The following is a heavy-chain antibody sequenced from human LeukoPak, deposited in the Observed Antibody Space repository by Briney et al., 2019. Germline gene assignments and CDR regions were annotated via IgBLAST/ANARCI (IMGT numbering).Heavy chain of an antibody. CDR2: ISGRGGET. CDR1: GFTFRSYG. J-gene: IGHJ3*02. CDR3: AKDLKGLYDYVRGSYAIDI. V-gene: IGHV3-23*01. Sequence: PGGSLRLSCEASGFTFRSYGMSWVRQSPGKGLEWVSGISGRGGETDYADFVKGRFTISRDNSKNTLFLQMNSLRAEDTAVYYCAKDLKGLYDYVRGSYAIDIWGHGTMVTVSS. D-gene: IGHD3-16*01.